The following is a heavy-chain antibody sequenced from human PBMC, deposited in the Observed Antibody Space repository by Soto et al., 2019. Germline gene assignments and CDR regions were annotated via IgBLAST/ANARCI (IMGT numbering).Heavy chain of an antibody. CDR1: GGSINSASYH. D-gene: IGHD4-17*01. CDR2: IVYTGST. J-gene: IGHJ4*02. CDR3: ARLDYGDSAFDS. V-gene: IGHV4-31*03. Sequence: NPSDTLSLTCSVSGGSINSASYHWSWLRQHQGKGLEFIGYIVYTGSTYYNPSLETRVTISVDTSKNHVSLRLNAVTAADTAVYYCARLDYGDSAFDSWGRGTLVTVSS.